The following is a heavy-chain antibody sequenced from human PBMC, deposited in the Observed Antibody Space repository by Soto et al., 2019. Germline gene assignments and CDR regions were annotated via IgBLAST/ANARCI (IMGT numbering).Heavy chain of an antibody. CDR3: ARASVVRQLVPYYFDY. Sequence: GGSLRLSCAASGFTFSSYAMHWVRQAPGKGLEWVAVISYDGSNKYYADSVKGRFTISRDNSKNTLYLQMNSLRAEDTAVYYCARASVVRQLVPYYFDYWGQGTLATVSS. D-gene: IGHD6-13*01. CDR2: ISYDGSNK. V-gene: IGHV3-30-3*01. J-gene: IGHJ4*02. CDR1: GFTFSSYA.